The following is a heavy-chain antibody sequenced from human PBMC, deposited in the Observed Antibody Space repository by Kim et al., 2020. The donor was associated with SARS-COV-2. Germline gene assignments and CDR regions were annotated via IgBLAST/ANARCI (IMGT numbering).Heavy chain of an antibody. D-gene: IGHD5-12*01. CDR1: GYTFTRYY. CDR3: TRDLTGYTAFDS. CDR2: INPDGGTT. J-gene: IGHJ4*02. V-gene: IGHV1-46*01. Sequence: ASVKVSCKASGYTFTRYYMHVVRQAPGQGLEWMGRINPDGGTTRYAQNFQGRLTMASDASTSTVYMQLSSLKSEDTAVYYCTRDLTGYTAFDSWGQGTLV.